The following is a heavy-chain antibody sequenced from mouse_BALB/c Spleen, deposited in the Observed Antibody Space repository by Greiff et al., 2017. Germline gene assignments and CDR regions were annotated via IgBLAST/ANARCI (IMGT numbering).Heavy chain of an antibody. Sequence: VQLQQSGAELMKPGASVKMSCKAAGYTFTNYWIGWVKQRPGHGLEWIGDIYPGGGYTNYNEKFKGKATLTADTSSSTAYMQLSSLTSEDSAIYYCARPYYGSSWHFDVWGAGTTVTVSS. D-gene: IGHD1-1*01. CDR2: IYPGGGYT. CDR3: ARPYYGSSWHFDV. J-gene: IGHJ1*01. V-gene: IGHV1-63*02. CDR1: GYTFTNYW.